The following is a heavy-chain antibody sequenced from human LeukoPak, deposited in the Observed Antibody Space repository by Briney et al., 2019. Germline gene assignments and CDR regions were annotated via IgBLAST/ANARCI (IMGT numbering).Heavy chain of an antibody. D-gene: IGHD3-3*01. CDR2: IIPIFGTA. CDR3: ARAKEGTIFEERLGYYYMDV. Sequence: RASVKVSCKASGYTFTGYYIHWVRQAPGQGLEWMGGIIPIFGTANYAQKFQGRVTITTDESTSTAYMELSSLRSEDTAVYYCARAKEGTIFEERLGYYYMDVWGKGTTVTVSS. CDR1: GYTFTGYY. J-gene: IGHJ6*03. V-gene: IGHV1-69*05.